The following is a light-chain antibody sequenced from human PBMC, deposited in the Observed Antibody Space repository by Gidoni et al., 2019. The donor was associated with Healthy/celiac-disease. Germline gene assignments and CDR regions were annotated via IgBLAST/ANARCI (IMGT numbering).Light chain of an antibody. CDR1: QNILYSSNNKNY. J-gene: IGKJ2*01. CDR3: QQYYSTSYT. Sequence: DIMMTQSPDSLAVTLGERATINCKSSQNILYSSNNKNYLAWYQQKPGQPPRLLIYWASTREFGVPDRFSGSGSGTDFTLTISSLQAEDVAVYYCQQYYSTSYTFXXXTRLEIK. CDR2: WAS. V-gene: IGKV4-1*01.